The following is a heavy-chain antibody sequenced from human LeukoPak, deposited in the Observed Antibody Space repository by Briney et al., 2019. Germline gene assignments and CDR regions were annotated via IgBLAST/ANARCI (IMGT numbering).Heavy chain of an antibody. CDR2: IYSDGRT. CDR1: GFTVSSNY. CDR3: AKGASSGGSPLWFDP. V-gene: IGHV3-53*01. J-gene: IGHJ5*02. D-gene: IGHD2-15*01. Sequence: GGSLRLSCEVSGFTVSSNYMSWVRQAPGKGLEWVSVIYSDGRTYYADSVKGRFTISRDNSKNTLYLQMNSLRAEDTAVYYCAKGASSGGSPLWFDPWGQGTLVTVSS.